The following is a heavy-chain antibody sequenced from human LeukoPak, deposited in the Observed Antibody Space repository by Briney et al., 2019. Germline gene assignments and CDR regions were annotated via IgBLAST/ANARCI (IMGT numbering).Heavy chain of an antibody. J-gene: IGHJ6*02. CDR2: ITSFGSSI. Sequence: SGGSLRLSCAASRFTFTDYYMGWIRQAPGKGLEWVSYITSFGSSISYADSMKGRFTISRDNAKNSLYLQMNSLRAEDTAVYYCARFYGSGSYPYGMDVWGQGTTVTVSS. D-gene: IGHD3-10*01. V-gene: IGHV3-11*01. CDR3: ARFYGSGSYPYGMDV. CDR1: RFTFTDYY.